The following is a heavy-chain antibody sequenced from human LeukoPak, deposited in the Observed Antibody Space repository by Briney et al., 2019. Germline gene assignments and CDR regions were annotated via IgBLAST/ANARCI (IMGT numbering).Heavy chain of an antibody. Sequence: GGSLRLSCAASGFTVSSNYMSWVRQAPGKGLEWVSVIYSGGSTYYADSVKGRFTISRDNSKNTLYLQMNSLRAEDTAVYYCESQRIGATDYWGQGTLVTVSS. CDR1: GFTVSSNY. CDR2: IYSGGST. D-gene: IGHD3-3*01. V-gene: IGHV3-66*04. J-gene: IGHJ4*02. CDR3: ESQRIGATDY.